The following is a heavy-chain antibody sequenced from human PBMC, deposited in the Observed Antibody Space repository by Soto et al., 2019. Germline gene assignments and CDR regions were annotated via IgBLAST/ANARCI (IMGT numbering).Heavy chain of an antibody. V-gene: IGHV1-2*04. CDR2: INPNSGGT. D-gene: IGHD3-9*01. CDR1: GYTFTGYY. CDR3: ARGWYYDILTGYFRGPLDY. J-gene: IGHJ4*02. Sequence: ASVKVSCKASGYTFTGYYMHWVRQAPGQGLEWMGWINPNSGGTNYAQKFQGWVTMTRDTSISTAYMELSRLRSDDTAVYYCARGWYYDILTGYFRGPLDYWGQGTLVTVSS.